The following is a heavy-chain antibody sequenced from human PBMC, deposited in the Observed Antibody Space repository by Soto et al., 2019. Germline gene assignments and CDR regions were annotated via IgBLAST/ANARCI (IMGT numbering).Heavy chain of an antibody. D-gene: IGHD6-19*01. Sequence: GGSLRLACAASGFTFSSYAMGWVRQAPGKGLEWVSAIGGGGGSTYNADSVKGRFTISRDNSKNTLYLQMNSLRAEDTALYHCARVAEAVAGTVYGYWGQGTLVTVSS. CDR1: GFTFSSYA. CDR2: IGGGGGST. CDR3: ARVAEAVAGTVYGY. J-gene: IGHJ4*02. V-gene: IGHV3-23*01.